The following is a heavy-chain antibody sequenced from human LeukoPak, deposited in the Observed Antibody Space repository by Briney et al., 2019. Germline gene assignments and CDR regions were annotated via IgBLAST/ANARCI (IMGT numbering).Heavy chain of an antibody. CDR3: ARQPCSSSVLYFDY. CDR1: GGSISSSSYY. Sequence: PSETLSLTCTVSGGSISSSSYYWGWIRQPPGKGLEWIESINYSGSTYYNPSLKSRVTISVDTSKNQFSLKLSSVTAADTAVYYCARQPCSSSVLYFDYWGQGTLVTVSP. D-gene: IGHD6-19*01. V-gene: IGHV4-39*01. CDR2: INYSGST. J-gene: IGHJ4*02.